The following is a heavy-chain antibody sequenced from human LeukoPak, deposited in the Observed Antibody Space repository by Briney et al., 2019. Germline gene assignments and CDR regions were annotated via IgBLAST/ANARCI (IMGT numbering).Heavy chain of an antibody. CDR1: GGALSSSNW. CDR3: ARDLAAAGTIDP. CDR2: IYHSGST. V-gene: IGHV4-4*02. D-gene: IGHD6-13*01. Sequence: NPSGALSLTCAGSGGALSSSNWWGWVRQPPGEGLEWIGEIYHSGSTNYNPSLKSRATISEDTSKNQFSLKLSSVTAADTAVYYCARDLAAAGTIDPWGQGTLVTVSS. J-gene: IGHJ5*02.